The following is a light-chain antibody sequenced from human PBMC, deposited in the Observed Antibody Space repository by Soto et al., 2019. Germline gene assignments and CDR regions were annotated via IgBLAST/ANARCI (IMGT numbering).Light chain of an antibody. CDR1: KLGDKY. CDR3: QAWDSSTVV. Sequence: SYELTQLPSVSVSPGQTASITCSGDKLGDKYACWYQQKPGQSPVLVIYQDSKRPSGIPERFSGSNSGNTATLTISGTQAMDEADYYCQAWDSSTVVFGVGTKLTVL. V-gene: IGLV3-1*01. J-gene: IGLJ2*01. CDR2: QDS.